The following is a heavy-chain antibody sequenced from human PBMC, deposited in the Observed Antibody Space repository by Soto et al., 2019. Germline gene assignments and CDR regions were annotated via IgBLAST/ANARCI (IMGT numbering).Heavy chain of an antibody. V-gene: IGHV3-30-3*01. CDR3: ARTFGVVIIPFDY. Sequence: QVQLVESGGGVVQPGRSLRLSCAASGFTFSSYAMHWVRQAPGKGLEWVAVISYDGSNKYYADSVKGRFTISRDNSKNTLYLQMNSLRAEDMAVYYCARTFGVVIIPFDYWGQGTLVTVSS. CDR1: GFTFSSYA. D-gene: IGHD3-3*01. CDR2: ISYDGSNK. J-gene: IGHJ4*02.